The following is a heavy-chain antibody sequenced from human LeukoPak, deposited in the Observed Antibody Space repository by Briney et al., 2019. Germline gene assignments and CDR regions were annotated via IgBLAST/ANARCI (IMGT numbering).Heavy chain of an antibody. J-gene: IGHJ4*02. Sequence: PSETLTLTCTVSGGSFSSGGYYWSWIRQHPGKGLEWIGYIYYSGSTYYNPSLKSRVTISVDTSKNQFSLKLSSVTAADTAVYYCARDREGYGAGSYVYWGQGTLVTVSS. CDR3: ARDREGYGAGSYVY. D-gene: IGHD3-10*01. CDR2: IYYSGST. CDR1: GGSFSSGGYY. V-gene: IGHV4-31*03.